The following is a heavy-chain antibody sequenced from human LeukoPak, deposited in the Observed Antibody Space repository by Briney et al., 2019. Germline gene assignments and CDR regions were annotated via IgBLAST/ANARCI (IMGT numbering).Heavy chain of an antibody. CDR3: ARDPYSGYPN. V-gene: IGHV3-11*06. J-gene: IGHJ4*02. D-gene: IGHD5-12*01. CDR1: GFTFSDYY. Sequence: PGGSLRLSCAASGFTFSDYYMSWIRQAPGKGLEWVSSISSSSSYIYYADSVKGRFTIPRDNAKNSLYLQMNSLRAEDTAVYYCARDPYSGYPNWGQGTLVTVSS. CDR2: ISSSSSYI.